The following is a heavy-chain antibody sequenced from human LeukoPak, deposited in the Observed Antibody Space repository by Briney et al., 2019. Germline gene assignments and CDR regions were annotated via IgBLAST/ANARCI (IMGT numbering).Heavy chain of an antibody. CDR2: IKQDGSEK. D-gene: IGHD3-3*01. J-gene: IGHJ4*02. CDR3: AKEVWSGYYPPSFDY. CDR1: GFTFSSYW. Sequence: PGGSLRLSCAASGFTFSSYWMSWVRQAPGKGLEWVANIKQDGSEKYYVDSVKGRFTISRDNAKNSLYLQMNSLRAEDTAVYYCAKEVWSGYYPPSFDYWGQGTLVTVSS. V-gene: IGHV3-7*03.